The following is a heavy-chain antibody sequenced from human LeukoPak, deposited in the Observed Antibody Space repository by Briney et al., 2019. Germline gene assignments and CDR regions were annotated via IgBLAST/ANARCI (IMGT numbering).Heavy chain of an antibody. Sequence: PGGSLRLSCAASGFTFSSYAMHWVRQAPGKGLEWVAVISYDGSNKYYADSVKGRFTTSRDNSKNTLYLQMNSLRAEDTAVYYCARDVLDAFDIWGQGTMVTVSS. CDR2: ISYDGSNK. V-gene: IGHV3-30*01. CDR1: GFTFSSYA. CDR3: ARDVLDAFDI. J-gene: IGHJ3*02.